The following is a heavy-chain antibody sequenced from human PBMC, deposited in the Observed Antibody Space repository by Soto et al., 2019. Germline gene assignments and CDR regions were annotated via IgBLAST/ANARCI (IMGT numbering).Heavy chain of an antibody. V-gene: IGHV1-69*12. CDR1: GGTFSSYA. CDR2: IIPIFGTA. J-gene: IGHJ6*02. CDR3: ASGWGPSYCSGMDV. Sequence: QVQLVQSGAEVKKPGSSVKVSCKASGGTFSSYAISWVRRAPGQGLEWMGGIIPIFGTADYAQKFQGRVAITADASTSTAYMELSSLRSEDTAVYYCASGWGPSYCSGMDVWGQGTTVTVSS. D-gene: IGHD3-16*01.